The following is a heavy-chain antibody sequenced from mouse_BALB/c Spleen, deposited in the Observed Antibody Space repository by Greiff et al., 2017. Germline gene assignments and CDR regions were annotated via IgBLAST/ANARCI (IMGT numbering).Heavy chain of an antibody. CDR2: ISSGSSTI. Sequence: EVKLVESGGGLVQPGGSRKLSCAASGFTFSSFGMHWVRQAPEKGLEWVAYISSGSSTIYYADTVKGRFTISRDNPKNTLFLQMTSLRSEDTAMYYCARSYYGNYRDGYAMDYWGQGTSVTVSS. J-gene: IGHJ4*01. D-gene: IGHD2-1*01. CDR1: GFTFSSFG. CDR3: ARSYYGNYRDGYAMDY. V-gene: IGHV5-17*02.